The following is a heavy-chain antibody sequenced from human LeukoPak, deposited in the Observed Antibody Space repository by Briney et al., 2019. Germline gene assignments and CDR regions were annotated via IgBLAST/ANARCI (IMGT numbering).Heavy chain of an antibody. J-gene: IGHJ5*02. CDR1: GGSISSSSYY. V-gene: IGHV4-39*07. D-gene: IGHD6-19*01. CDR3: ARVSSGWDNWFDP. CDR2: IYYSGST. Sequence: SETLSLTCTVSGGSISSSSYYWGWIRQPPGKGLEWIGSIYYSGSTYYNPSLKSRVTISVDTSKNQFSLKLSSVTAADTAVYYCARVSSGWDNWFDPWGQGTLVTVSS.